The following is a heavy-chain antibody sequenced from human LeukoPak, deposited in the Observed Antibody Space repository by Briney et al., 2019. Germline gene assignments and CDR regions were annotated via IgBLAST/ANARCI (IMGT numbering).Heavy chain of an antibody. Sequence: ASVKVSCKTSGYTFTSYYVSWVRQAPGQGLEWMGWISGYNAKTKYVQKFQGRITMTIDTSTTTAYMELRSLTSDDTAVYYCARVRDYCASSDYSDYWGQGTLVTVSS. V-gene: IGHV1-18*04. CDR2: ISGYNAKT. CDR1: GYTFTSYY. J-gene: IGHJ4*02. CDR3: ARVRDYCASSDYSDY. D-gene: IGHD3-22*01.